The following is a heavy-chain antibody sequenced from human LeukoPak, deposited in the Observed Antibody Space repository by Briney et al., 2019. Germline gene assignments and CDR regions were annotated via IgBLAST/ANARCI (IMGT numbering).Heavy chain of an antibody. Sequence: GGSLRLSCAGSGFTFSNYAMSWVRQSPGKGLQWVSGISNSGGNTYYADSVKGRFTISRDNSKNTLYLQTNSLRAEDTATYYCARNKAGSTWHGDYWGQGTLLTVSS. V-gene: IGHV3-23*01. D-gene: IGHD6-6*01. J-gene: IGHJ4*02. CDR3: ARNKAGSTWHGDY. CDR2: ISNSGGNT. CDR1: GFTFSNYA.